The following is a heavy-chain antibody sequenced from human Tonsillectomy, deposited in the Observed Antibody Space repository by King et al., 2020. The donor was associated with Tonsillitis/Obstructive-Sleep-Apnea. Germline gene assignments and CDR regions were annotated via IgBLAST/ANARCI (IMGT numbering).Heavy chain of an antibody. CDR3: ARGTDYIPVAGD. V-gene: IGHV1-2*06. Sequence: QLVQSGAEVKKPGASVKVSCKASGYTFTGYYMHWVRQAPGQGLEWMGRINPDSGGTNYAQKFQGRVTMTRDTSISTAYMEVTRLRSDDTAVYYCARGTDYIPVAGDWGQGTLVTVSS. CDR1: GYTFTGYY. J-gene: IGHJ4*02. CDR2: INPDSGGT. D-gene: IGHD6-19*01.